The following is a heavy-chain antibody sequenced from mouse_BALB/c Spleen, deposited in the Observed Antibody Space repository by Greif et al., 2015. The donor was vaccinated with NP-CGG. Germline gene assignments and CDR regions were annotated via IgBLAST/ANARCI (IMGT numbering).Heavy chain of an antibody. V-gene: IGHV6-6*02. CDR3: TTGFAY. CDR2: IRLKSNNYAT. Sequence: EVHLVESGGGLVQPGGSMKLSCVASGFTFSNYWMNWVRQSPEKGLEWVAEIRLKSNNYATHYAESVEGRFTISRDDSKSSVYLQMNNLRAEDTGIYYCTTGFAYWGQGTLVTVSA. J-gene: IGHJ3*01. CDR1: GFTFSNYW.